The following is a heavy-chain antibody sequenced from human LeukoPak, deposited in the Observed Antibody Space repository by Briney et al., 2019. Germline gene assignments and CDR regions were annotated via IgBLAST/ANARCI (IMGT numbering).Heavy chain of an antibody. CDR3: AKVTGSGSYLADAFDI. CDR2: ISGIGDST. J-gene: IGHJ3*02. CDR1: GLTFRNYC. Sequence: PGGSLRLSCAASGLTFRNYCMNWVRQPTGQGLEWVSAISGIGDSTYHADSVRGRFTVSRDNSKTTLYLEMKSLRAEDTAVCYCAKVTGSGSYLADAFDIWGHGTVVTVSS. D-gene: IGHD3-10*01. V-gene: IGHV3-23*01.